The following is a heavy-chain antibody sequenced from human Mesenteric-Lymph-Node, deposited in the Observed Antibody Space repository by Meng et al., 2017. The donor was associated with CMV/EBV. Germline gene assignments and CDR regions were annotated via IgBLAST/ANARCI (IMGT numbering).Heavy chain of an antibody. CDR2: INPNSGGT. CDR3: ARDSGTYFREPYYFDY. D-gene: IGHD1-26*01. J-gene: IGHJ4*02. CDR1: GCTFTGCY. V-gene: IGHV1-2*02. Sequence: ASVQVSCKAAGCTFTGCYMHWVRQAPGQGLEWMGWINPNSGGTNYAQMLQGSVTMTTDTSTSTAYLDLRSLTSDDTAVYYCARDSGTYFREPYYFDYWGQGTLVTVSS.